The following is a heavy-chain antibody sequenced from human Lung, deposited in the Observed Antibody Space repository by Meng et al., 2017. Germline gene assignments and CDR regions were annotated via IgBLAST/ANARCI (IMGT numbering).Heavy chain of an antibody. CDR1: GGFFSDDY. CDR2: IKHSGST. CDR3: ARGPTTMAHDFDY. V-gene: IGHV4-34*01. D-gene: IGHD4-11*01. Sequence: QVTLQQWGVGLLHPSETLSLTCVVSGGFFSDDYWSWIRQPAGKGLEWIGEIKHSGSTNYNPSLGSRATISVDTSQNNLSLKLSSVTAADSAVYYCARGPTTMAHDFDYWGQGTLVTVSS. J-gene: IGHJ4*02.